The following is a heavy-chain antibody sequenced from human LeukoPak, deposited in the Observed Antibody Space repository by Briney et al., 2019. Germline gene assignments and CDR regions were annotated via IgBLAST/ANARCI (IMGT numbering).Heavy chain of an antibody. Sequence: SETLSLTCTVSGGSVFSGSHYWSWIRQPPGKGLEWIGYISHTGSTNYNPSLKSRVTMLIDTSKNQFSLKLSSVTAADTAMYYCARGPYYYDSSGYYNFDYWGQGTLVTVSS. D-gene: IGHD3-22*01. J-gene: IGHJ4*02. V-gene: IGHV4-61*01. CDR3: ARGPYYYDSSGYYNFDY. CDR2: ISHTGST. CDR1: GGSVFSGSHY.